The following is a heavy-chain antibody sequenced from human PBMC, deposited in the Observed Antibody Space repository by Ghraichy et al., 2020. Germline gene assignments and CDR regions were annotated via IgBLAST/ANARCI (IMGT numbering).Heavy chain of an antibody. CDR1: GFTFSTYA. CDR2: LRGSGDSK. D-gene: IGHD2/OR15-2a*01. CDR3: AKGRSTTNHYDY. J-gene: IGHJ4*02. V-gene: IGHV3-23*01. Sequence: LSLTCAASGFTFSTYATSWVRQAPGKGLEWVSALRGSGDSKYYADSVKGRFTISRDNSKNTLYLQMNSMSVEDTAVYFCAKGRSTTNHYDYWGQGTLVTVSS.